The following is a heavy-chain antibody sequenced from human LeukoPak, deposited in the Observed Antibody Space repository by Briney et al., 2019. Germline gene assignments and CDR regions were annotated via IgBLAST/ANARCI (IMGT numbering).Heavy chain of an antibody. D-gene: IGHD6-13*01. CDR2: INPKSGAA. V-gene: IGHV1-2*02. CDR1: GYIFSDYY. Sequence: ASVKVSCRASGYIFSDYYMHWVRQAPGQGLEWLGWINPKSGAADYAQQFRGRVTMTRDTSINTDYMEMKRVTSDDTAVYYCARGAEAETSPLDFWGQGTLVIVS. CDR3: ARGAEAETSPLDF. J-gene: IGHJ4*02.